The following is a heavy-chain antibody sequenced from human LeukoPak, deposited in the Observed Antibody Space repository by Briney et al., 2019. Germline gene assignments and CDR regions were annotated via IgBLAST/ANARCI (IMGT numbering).Heavy chain of an antibody. D-gene: IGHD3-22*01. CDR3: AKYYRGYNYYYMDV. Sequence: GGSLRLSCAASGFAFSSYAMSWVRQAPGKGLEWVSGISGSGGTTYYADSVKGRFTISRDNSKNTLYLQMNSLRAEDTAIYYCAKYYRGYNYYYMDVWGKGTTVTVSS. CDR2: ISGSGGTT. V-gene: IGHV3-23*01. J-gene: IGHJ6*03. CDR1: GFAFSSYA.